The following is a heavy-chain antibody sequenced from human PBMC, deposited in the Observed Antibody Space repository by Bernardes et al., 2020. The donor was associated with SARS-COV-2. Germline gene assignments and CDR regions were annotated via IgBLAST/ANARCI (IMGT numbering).Heavy chain of an antibody. CDR1: GFTFTNYA. Sequence: GGSLRLSCAASGFTFTNYAMSWVRQAPRKGLEWVSGIGGTGGNTYYADSVKGRFTISRDNSKNTLFLQMSSLRAEDTAVYYCAKGGYEARRFYYYYGMDVWGQGTTVTVSS. D-gene: IGHD2-15*01. CDR3: AKGGYEARRFYYYYGMDV. CDR2: IGGTGGNT. V-gene: IGHV3-23*01. J-gene: IGHJ6*02.